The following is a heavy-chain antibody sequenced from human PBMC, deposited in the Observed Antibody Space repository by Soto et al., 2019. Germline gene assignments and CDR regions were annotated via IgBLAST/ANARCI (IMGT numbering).Heavy chain of an antibody. D-gene: IGHD3-10*01. CDR1: GFTFSSYW. Sequence: EVQLVESGGGLVQPGGSLRLSCAASGFTFSSYWMHWVRQAPGKGLVWVSRINSDASSTSYADSVKGRFTISRDNAKNTLYLKMNSLRAEDTAVYYCARFAMIRGVIADYWGQGTLVTVSS. V-gene: IGHV3-74*01. CDR2: INSDASST. CDR3: ARFAMIRGVIADY. J-gene: IGHJ4*02.